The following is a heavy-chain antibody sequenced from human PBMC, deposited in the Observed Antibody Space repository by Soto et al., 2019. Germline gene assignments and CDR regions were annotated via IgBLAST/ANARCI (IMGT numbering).Heavy chain of an antibody. CDR3: ARDGRYDSSGYYLPSEYYFDY. CDR2: ISYDGSNK. J-gene: IGHJ4*02. V-gene: IGHV3-30-3*01. D-gene: IGHD3-22*01. Sequence: WGSLRLSCAASGFTFSSYAMHWVRQAPGKGLEWVAVISYDGSNKYYADSVKGRFTISGDNSKNTLYLQMNSLRAEDTAVYYCARDGRYDSSGYYLPSEYYFDYWGQGTLVTVSS. CDR1: GFTFSSYA.